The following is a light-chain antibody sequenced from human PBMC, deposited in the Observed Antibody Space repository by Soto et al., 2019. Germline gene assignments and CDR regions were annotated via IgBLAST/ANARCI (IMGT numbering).Light chain of an antibody. CDR3: SSYAGSNNLL. CDR1: SSDVGGYNY. CDR2: EVS. Sequence: QSALTQPPSASGSPGQSVTISCTGNSSDVGGYNYVSWYQQHPGKAPKLMIYEVSERPSGVPDRFSGSKSGNTASLTVSALQAEDEADYYCSSYAGSNNLLFGGGTKLTVL. V-gene: IGLV2-8*01. J-gene: IGLJ2*01.